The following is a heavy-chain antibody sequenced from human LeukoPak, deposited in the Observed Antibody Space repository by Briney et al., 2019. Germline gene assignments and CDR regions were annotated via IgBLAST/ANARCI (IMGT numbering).Heavy chain of an antibody. Sequence: SETLSLTCTVSGGSIDSGAYYWSWIRQPAGKGPEWIGRIYASGSTNYNPSLKSRVTISVVTSENQFSLNLRSVTAADTAVYYCASEGLAVAGNFLYWGQGALVTVSS. V-gene: IGHV4-61*02. J-gene: IGHJ4*02. CDR3: ASEGLAVAGNFLY. CDR1: GGSIDSGAYY. D-gene: IGHD6-19*01. CDR2: IYASGST.